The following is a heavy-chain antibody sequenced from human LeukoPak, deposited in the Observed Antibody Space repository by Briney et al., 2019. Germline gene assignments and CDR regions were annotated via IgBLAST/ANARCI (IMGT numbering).Heavy chain of an antibody. CDR3: ARLLGSGYIDY. Sequence: GGSLRLSCAASGFTFSSYGMNWVRQAPGKGLEWVSYISSSGSTIYYADSVKGRFTISRDNAKNSLYLQMNSLRAEDTAVYYCARLLGSGYIDYWGQGTLVTVSS. D-gene: IGHD3-22*01. CDR2: ISSSGSTI. CDR1: GFTFSSYG. V-gene: IGHV3-48*03. J-gene: IGHJ4*02.